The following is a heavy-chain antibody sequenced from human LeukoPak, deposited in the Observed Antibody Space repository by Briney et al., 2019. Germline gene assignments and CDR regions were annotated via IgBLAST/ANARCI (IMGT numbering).Heavy chain of an antibody. CDR3: ARDRYIAVAPSYGMDV. CDR1: GYTFTSYY. V-gene: IGHV1-46*01. CDR2: INPSGGST. Sequence: ASVKVSCKASGYTFTSYYMHWVRQAPGQGLEWMGIINPSGGSTSYAQKFQGRVTMTRDTSTSTVYMELSSLRSEDTAVYYCARDRYIAVAPSYGMDVWGQGTTVTVSS. J-gene: IGHJ6*02. D-gene: IGHD6-19*01.